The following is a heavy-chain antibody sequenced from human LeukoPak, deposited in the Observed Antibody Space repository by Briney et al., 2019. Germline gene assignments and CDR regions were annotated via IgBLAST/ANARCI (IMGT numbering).Heavy chain of an antibody. V-gene: IGHV4-31*03. CDR2: IYYSGST. CDR3: ARASRGTMTTYNWFDP. D-gene: IGHD4-17*01. Sequence: SQTLSLTCTVSGGSISNGGYYWTWIRQHPGKGLEWIGYIYYSGSTYYNPSLKSRVTISADTSKNQFSLKLSSVTAADTAVFYCARASRGTMTTYNWFDPWGQGTLVTVSS. CDR1: GGSISNGGYY. J-gene: IGHJ5*02.